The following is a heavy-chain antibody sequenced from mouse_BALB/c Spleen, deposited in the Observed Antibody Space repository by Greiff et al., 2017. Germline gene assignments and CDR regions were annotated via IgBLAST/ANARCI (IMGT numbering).Heavy chain of an antibody. V-gene: IGHV1-69*01. Sequence: VQLQQPGAELVMPGASVKMSCKASGYTFTDYWMHWVKQRPGQGLEWIGAIDTSDSYTSYNQKFKGKATLTVDESSSTAYMQLSSLTSEDSAVYYCAGGRYASDYWGQGTTLTVSS. J-gene: IGHJ2*01. CDR3: AGGRYASDY. CDR1: GYTFTDYW. D-gene: IGHD2-14*01. CDR2: IDTSDSYT.